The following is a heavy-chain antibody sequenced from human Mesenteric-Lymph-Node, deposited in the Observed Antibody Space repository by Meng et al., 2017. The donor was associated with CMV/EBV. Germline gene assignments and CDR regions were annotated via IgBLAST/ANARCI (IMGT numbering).Heavy chain of an antibody. CDR1: GYTFTSYY. J-gene: IGHJ6*02. V-gene: IGHV1-46*01. CDR2: INPSGGST. Sequence: ASVKVSCKASGYTFTSYYMHWVRQAPGQGLEWMGIINPSGGSTSYAQKFQGRVTMTRDTSTSTVYMELISLRSEDTAVYYCARAAGCSSTSCYNYYGMDVWGQGTTVTVSS. D-gene: IGHD2-2*02. CDR3: ARAAGCSSTSCYNYYGMDV.